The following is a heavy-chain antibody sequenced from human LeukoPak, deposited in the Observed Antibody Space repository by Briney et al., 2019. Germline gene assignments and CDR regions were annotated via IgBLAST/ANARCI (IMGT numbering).Heavy chain of an antibody. Sequence: ASVKVSCKASGYTFTSYYMHWVRQAPGQGLEWMGIINPSGGSTSYAQKFQGRVTMTRDMSTSTVYMELSRLRSEDTAVYYCARVSPSGSYLASWGQGTLVTVSS. V-gene: IGHV1-46*01. CDR2: INPSGGST. D-gene: IGHD1-26*01. CDR1: GYTFTSYY. CDR3: ARVSPSGSYLAS. J-gene: IGHJ5*02.